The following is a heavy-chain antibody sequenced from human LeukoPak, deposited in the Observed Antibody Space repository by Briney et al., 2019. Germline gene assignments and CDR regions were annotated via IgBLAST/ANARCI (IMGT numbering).Heavy chain of an antibody. D-gene: IGHD2-2*01. CDR2: INPSGGST. J-gene: IGHJ6*03. V-gene: IGHV1-46*01. CDR3: ARGAIHYQLLQYYYYYYMDV. Sequence: ASVKVSCKASGYTFTSYYMHWVRQAPGQGLEWMGIINPSGGSTSYAQKFQGRVTMTRDTSTSTVYMELSSLRSEDTAVYYCARGAIHYQLLQYYYYYYMDVWGKGTTVTISS. CDR1: GYTFTSYY.